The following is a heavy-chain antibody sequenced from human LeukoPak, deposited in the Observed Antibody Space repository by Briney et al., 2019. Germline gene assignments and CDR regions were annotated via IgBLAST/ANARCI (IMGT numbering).Heavy chain of an antibody. D-gene: IGHD2-15*01. V-gene: IGHV3-48*03. CDR1: GFTFSSYE. CDR2: ISSSGSTI. CDR3: ARVRCSGGSCYDKPDQYYMDV. J-gene: IGHJ6*03. Sequence: PGGSLRLSCAASGFTFSSYEMNWVRQAPGKGLEWVSYISSSGSTIYYADSVKGRFTISRDNAKNSLYLQMNSLRAEDTAVYYCARVRCSGGSCYDKPDQYYMDVWGKGTTVTVSS.